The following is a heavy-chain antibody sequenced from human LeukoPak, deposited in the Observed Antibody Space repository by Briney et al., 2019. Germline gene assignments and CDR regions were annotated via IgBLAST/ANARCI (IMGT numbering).Heavy chain of an antibody. CDR3: ARRRYSGSYFDY. V-gene: IGHV4-4*09. CDR2: IYTSGSA. D-gene: IGHD1-26*01. J-gene: IGHJ4*02. Sequence: SETLSLTCTVSGGSISSYYWSWIRQPPGKGLKWIGYIYTSGSANYNPSLKSRVTISVDTSKNQFSLKLSSVTAADTAVYYCARRRYSGSYFDYWGQGTLVTVSS. CDR1: GGSISSYY.